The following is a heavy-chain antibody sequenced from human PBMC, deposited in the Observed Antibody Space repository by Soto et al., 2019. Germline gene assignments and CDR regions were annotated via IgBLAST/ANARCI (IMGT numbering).Heavy chain of an antibody. V-gene: IGHV4-39*01. CDR2: IYYSGST. Sequence: SETLSLTCTVSGGSISSSSYYWGWIRQPPGKGLEWIGSIYYSGSTYYNPSLKSRVTISVDTSKNQFSLKLSSVTAADTAVYYCARHGGYDFWSGYSRSDYYYYMDVWGKGTTVTVSS. D-gene: IGHD3-3*01. CDR1: GGSISSSSYY. J-gene: IGHJ6*03. CDR3: ARHGGYDFWSGYSRSDYYYYMDV.